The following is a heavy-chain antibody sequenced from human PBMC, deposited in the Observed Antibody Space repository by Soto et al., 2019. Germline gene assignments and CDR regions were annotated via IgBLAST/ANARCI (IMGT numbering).Heavy chain of an antibody. CDR3: ARGLGAHDAFDI. CDR2: ISYDGNNK. V-gene: IGHV3-30-3*01. Sequence: LRLSCAASGFTFSNYAMNWVRQAAATGLEWVAIISYDGNNKYYADSVKGRFTISRDNSKNTLYLQVDSLRAEDTAVYYCARGLGAHDAFDIWGQGTMVTVSS. J-gene: IGHJ3*02. D-gene: IGHD3-16*01. CDR1: GFTFSNYA.